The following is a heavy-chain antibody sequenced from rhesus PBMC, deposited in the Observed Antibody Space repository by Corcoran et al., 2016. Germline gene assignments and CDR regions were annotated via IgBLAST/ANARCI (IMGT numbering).Heavy chain of an antibody. D-gene: IGHD4-29*01. V-gene: IGHV2-1*01. CDR3: ARRWTTVAAIDY. J-gene: IGHJ4*01. Sequence: QVTLKEPGPALVKPTQTLTLTCTFSGLSLSTSGMGVGWLRQPPRKTLEWLAHISWNDDKYYSTSLKSRLTISKDTSKNQVVLTMTNMDPVDTATYYCARRWTTVAAIDYWGQGVLVTVSS. CDR2: ISWNDDK. CDR1: GLSLSTSGMG.